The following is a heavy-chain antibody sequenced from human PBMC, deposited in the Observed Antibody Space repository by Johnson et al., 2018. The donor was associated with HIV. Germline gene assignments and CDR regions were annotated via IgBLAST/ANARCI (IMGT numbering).Heavy chain of an antibody. CDR3: ARGTLAAFDI. CDR2: IYSGGNT. CDR1: GFTVSSNY. V-gene: IGHV3-53*01. D-gene: IGHD2-2*01. J-gene: IGHJ3*02. Sequence: VQLVESGGGLVKPGGSLRLSCAASGFTVSSNYMSWVRQAPGKGLEWVSVIYSGGNTYYADSVKGRFTISRDNAKNSVYLQMNSLRAEDTAVYYCARGTLAAFDIWGQGTMVTVSS.